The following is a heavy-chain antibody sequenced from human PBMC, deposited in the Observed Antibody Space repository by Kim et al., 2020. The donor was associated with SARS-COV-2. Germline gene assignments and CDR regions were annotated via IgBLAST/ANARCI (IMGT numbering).Heavy chain of an antibody. CDR1: GYTFTNYA. CDR2: INAGNGNT. D-gene: IGHD2-2*03. J-gene: IGHJ4*02. V-gene: IGHV1-3*01. CDR3: ARGVGYCSGTSCYAPFPDY. Sequence: ASVKVSCKASGYTFTNYAMHWVRQAPGQRLEWMGWINAGNGNTKYSQNFQGRVTITRDTSASTAYMELSSLRSEDTAVYYCARGVGYCSGTSCYAPFPDYWGQGTLVTVSS.